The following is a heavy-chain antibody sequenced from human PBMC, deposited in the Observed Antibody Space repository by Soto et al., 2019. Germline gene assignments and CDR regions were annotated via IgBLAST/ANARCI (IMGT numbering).Heavy chain of an antibody. CDR1: GNIFNGYG. J-gene: IGHJ4*02. CDR3: AKAPRPYGSGSYPDY. D-gene: IGHD3-10*01. Sequence: GGSLRLSCAASGNIFNGYGMHWVRQPPGKGLEWVAVIRYDGSNKYYADSVKGRFTISRDNSKNTLYLQMNSLRAEDTAVYYCAKAPRPYGSGSYPDYWGQGTLVTVSS. CDR2: IRYDGSNK. V-gene: IGHV3-30*02.